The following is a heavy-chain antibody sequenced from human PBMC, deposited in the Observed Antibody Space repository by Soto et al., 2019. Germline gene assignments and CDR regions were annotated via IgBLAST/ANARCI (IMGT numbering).Heavy chain of an antibody. CDR2: IYRSGST. V-gene: IGHV4-30-2*01. J-gene: IGHJ6*02. CDR1: GGSISSGGYS. D-gene: IGHD4-17*01. Sequence: PSETLSLTCAVSGGSISSGGYSWSWIRQPPGKGLEWIGYIYRSGSTYYNPSLKSRVTISVDRSKNQFSLKLSSVTAADTAVYYCARDGRVYGGNSGYYYGMDVWGQGTTVTVSS. CDR3: ARDGRVYGGNSGYYYGMDV.